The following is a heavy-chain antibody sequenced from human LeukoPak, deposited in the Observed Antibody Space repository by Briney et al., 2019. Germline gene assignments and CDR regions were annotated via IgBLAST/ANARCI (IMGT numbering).Heavy chain of an antibody. Sequence: PSETLSLTCTVSGGSISSHYWSWIRQPPGKGLEWIGYIYYSGSTNYNPPLKSRVTISVDTSKNQFSLKLGSVTAADTAVYYCASTAENLNAFDIWGQGTMVTVSS. V-gene: IGHV4-59*11. CDR2: IYYSGST. CDR3: ASTAENLNAFDI. D-gene: IGHD1-14*01. J-gene: IGHJ3*02. CDR1: GGSISSHY.